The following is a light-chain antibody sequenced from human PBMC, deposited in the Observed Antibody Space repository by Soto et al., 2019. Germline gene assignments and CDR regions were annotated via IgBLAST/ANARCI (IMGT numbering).Light chain of an antibody. CDR2: AAS. CDR3: HPSYSTHPWT. V-gene: IGKV1-39*01. Sequence: DIQMTQSPSSLSASVGDRFTVTCRASQSISSYLNWYQQKPGKAPKLLIYAASSLQSGVPSRFSGSGSGTDFTLTISSLQPEDFATYYCHPSYSTHPWTFAQGTKVAIK. J-gene: IGKJ1*01. CDR1: QSISSY.